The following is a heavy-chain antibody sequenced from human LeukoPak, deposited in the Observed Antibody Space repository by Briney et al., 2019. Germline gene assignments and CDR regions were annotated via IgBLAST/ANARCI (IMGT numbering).Heavy chain of an antibody. Sequence: ASVKVSCKASGYTFTSYDINWVRQATGQGLEWMGWMNPNSGNTGYAQKFQGRVTMTRNTSISTAYMELSSLRSEDTAVYYCASFRSAAGPWYRDYWGQGTLVTVSS. CDR3: ASFRSAAGPWYRDY. CDR2: MNPNSGNT. CDR1: GYTFTSYD. V-gene: IGHV1-8*01. J-gene: IGHJ4*02. D-gene: IGHD6-13*01.